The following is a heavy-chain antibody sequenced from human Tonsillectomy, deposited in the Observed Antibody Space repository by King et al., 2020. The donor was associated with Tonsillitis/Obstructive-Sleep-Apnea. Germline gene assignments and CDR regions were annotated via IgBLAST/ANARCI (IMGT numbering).Heavy chain of an antibody. D-gene: IGHD2-2*02. Sequence: VQLVQSGGGLVQPGGSLRLSCAASGFTFSSYWMHWVRQAPGKGLVWVSRINSDGSSTSYADSVKGRFTISRDNAKNTLYLQMNSLRAEDTAVYYCARAPPYLLLYVDDAFDIWGQGTMVTVSS. V-gene: IGHV3-74*02. CDR1: GFTFSSYW. CDR3: ARAPPYLLLYVDDAFDI. CDR2: INSDGSST. J-gene: IGHJ3*02.